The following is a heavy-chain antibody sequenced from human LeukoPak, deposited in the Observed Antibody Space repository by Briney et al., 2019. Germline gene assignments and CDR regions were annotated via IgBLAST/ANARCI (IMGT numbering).Heavy chain of an antibody. CDR1: GFTVSSNY. D-gene: IGHD3-22*01. V-gene: IGHV3-53*01. Sequence: GGSLRLSCAASGFTVSSNYTSWVRHAPGKGLELVSVIYGGGSTYYADSVKGRFSISRDTSKNAVYLQMNSLRAEDTAVYYCARAQFYHDSSTYGPDYWGQGTLVTVSS. CDR3: ARAQFYHDSSTYGPDY. CDR2: IYGGGST. J-gene: IGHJ4*02.